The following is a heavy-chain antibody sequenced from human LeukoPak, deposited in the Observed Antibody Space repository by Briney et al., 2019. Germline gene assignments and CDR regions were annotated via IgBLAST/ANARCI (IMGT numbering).Heavy chain of an antibody. J-gene: IGHJ4*02. Sequence: SVKVSCKASGGTFSSYAISWVRQAPGQGLEWMGGIIPIFGTASYAQKFQGRVTITADKSTSTAYMELSSLRSEDTAVYYCARRRISSGWYPFFDYWGQGTLVTVSS. V-gene: IGHV1-69*06. CDR2: IIPIFGTA. D-gene: IGHD6-19*01. CDR3: ARRRISSGWYPFFDY. CDR1: GGTFSSYA.